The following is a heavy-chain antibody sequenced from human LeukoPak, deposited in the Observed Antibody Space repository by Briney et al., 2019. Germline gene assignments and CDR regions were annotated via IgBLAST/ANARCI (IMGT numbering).Heavy chain of an antibody. D-gene: IGHD3-22*01. CDR1: GYTFTSYY. CDR3: ASAPAGYYDSSGYLDY. CDR2: INPSGGST. J-gene: IGHJ4*02. V-gene: IGHV1-46*01. Sequence: ASVKVSCKASGYTFTSYYMHWVRQAPGQGLEWMGIINPSGGSTSYAQKFQGRVTMTRDTSTSTVYMELSSLRSEDTAVYYCASAPAGYYDSSGYLDYWGQGTLVTVSS.